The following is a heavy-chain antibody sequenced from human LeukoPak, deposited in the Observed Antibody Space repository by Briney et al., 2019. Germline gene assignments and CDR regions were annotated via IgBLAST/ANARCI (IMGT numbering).Heavy chain of an antibody. Sequence: SETLSLTCAVSGVSLTDYYWSWVRLSPGKGLEWIGEVSPDGYDKYNPSLKSRVSISVDRSENLLSLRMSSVTAADTAIYYCARIRCGSGPEICYNHWAQGSLVTVSS. V-gene: IGHV4-34*01. CDR3: ARIRCGSGPEICYNH. D-gene: IGHD2-8*01. CDR2: VSPDGYD. J-gene: IGHJ5*02. CDR1: GVSLTDYY.